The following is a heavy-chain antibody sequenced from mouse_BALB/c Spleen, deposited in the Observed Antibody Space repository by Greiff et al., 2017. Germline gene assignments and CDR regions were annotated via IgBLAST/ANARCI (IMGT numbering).Heavy chain of an antibody. J-gene: IGHJ2*01. Sequence: QVQLKESGPGLVAPSQSLSITCTVSGFSLTGYGVNWVRQPPGKGLEWLGMIWGDGSTDYNSALKSRLSISKDNSKSQVFLKMNSLQTDDTARYYCARARDYYGSTIYFDYWGQGTTLTVSS. CDR1: GFSLTGYG. CDR2: IWGDGST. D-gene: IGHD1-1*01. CDR3: ARARDYYGSTIYFDY. V-gene: IGHV2-6-7*01.